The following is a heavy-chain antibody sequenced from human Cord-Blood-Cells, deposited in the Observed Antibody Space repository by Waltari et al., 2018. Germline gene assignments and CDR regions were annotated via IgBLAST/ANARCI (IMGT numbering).Heavy chain of an antibody. CDR1: GGSFSGYY. CDR2: VNHSGST. D-gene: IGHD3-10*01. J-gene: IGHJ4*02. Sequence: QVQLQQWGAGLLKPSETLSLTCAVYGGSFSGYYWGGIRQPPGKGLEWIGEVNHSGSTNYNPSLKSRVTISVDTAKNQFSLKLSSVTAADTAVYYCARVNYYGSGSYTIDYWGQGTLVTVSS. CDR3: ARVNYYGSGSYTIDY. V-gene: IGHV4-34*01.